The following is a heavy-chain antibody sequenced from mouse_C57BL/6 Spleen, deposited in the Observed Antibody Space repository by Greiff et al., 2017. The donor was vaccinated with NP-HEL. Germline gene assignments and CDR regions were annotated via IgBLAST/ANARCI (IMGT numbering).Heavy chain of an antibody. J-gene: IGHJ3*01. Sequence: QVQLQQSGAELVRPGSSVKLSCKASGYTFTSYWMHWVKQRPIQGLEWIGNIDPSDSETHYNQKFKDKATLTVDKSSSTAYMQLSSLTSEDSAVYYCARRGDGAWFAYWGQGTLVTVSA. CDR2: IDPSDSET. CDR1: GYTFTSYW. CDR3: ARRGDGAWFAY. V-gene: IGHV1-52*01. D-gene: IGHD3-3*01.